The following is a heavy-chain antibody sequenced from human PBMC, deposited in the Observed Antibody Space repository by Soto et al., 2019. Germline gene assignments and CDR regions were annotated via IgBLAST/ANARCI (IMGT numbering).Heavy chain of an antibody. CDR3: ARGGRLNWYFDL. CDR1: GFTFSSYW. D-gene: IGHD1-26*01. V-gene: IGHV3-74*01. CDR2: INSDGSST. J-gene: IGHJ2*01. Sequence: EVQLVESGGGLVQPGGSLRLSCAASGFTFSSYWMHWVRQAPGKGLVWVSRINSDGSSTSYADSVKGRFTISRDNAKNTLYLQMNGLRAEDTAVYYCARGGRLNWYFDLWGRGTLVTVSS.